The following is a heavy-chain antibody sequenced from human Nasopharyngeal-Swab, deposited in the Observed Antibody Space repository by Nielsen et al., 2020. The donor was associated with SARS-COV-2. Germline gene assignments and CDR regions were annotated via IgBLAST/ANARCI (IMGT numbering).Heavy chain of an antibody. CDR1: GFTFSDHY. V-gene: IGHV3-72*01. Sequence: GESLKISCAASGFTFSDHYMDLVRQAPGKGLEWVGRTRNKANSYTTEYAASVKGRFTISRDDSKNSLYLQMNSLKTEDTAVYYCARASRTTVTTNDAFDIWGQGTMVTVSS. J-gene: IGHJ3*02. D-gene: IGHD4-11*01. CDR2: TRNKANSYTT. CDR3: ARASRTTVTTNDAFDI.